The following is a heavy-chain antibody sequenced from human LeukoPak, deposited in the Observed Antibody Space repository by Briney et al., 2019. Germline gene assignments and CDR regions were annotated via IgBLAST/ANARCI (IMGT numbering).Heavy chain of an antibody. CDR1: GFTFNTYA. Sequence: PGGSLRLSCGASGFTFNTYAMSWVRQAPGTGPEWVSSISTSGGSTYYADFVKGRFTISRDNSKNTLYLQMSTLRGEDTAVYYYAKHLVKNFYDNSGYLGAFDIWGRGTMVTVSP. D-gene: IGHD3-22*01. J-gene: IGHJ3*02. CDR3: AKHLVKNFYDNSGYLGAFDI. CDR2: ISTSGGST. V-gene: IGHV3-23*01.